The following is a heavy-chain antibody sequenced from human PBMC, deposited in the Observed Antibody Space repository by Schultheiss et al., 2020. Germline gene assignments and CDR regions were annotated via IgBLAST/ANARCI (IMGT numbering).Heavy chain of an antibody. CDR2: IYYSGST. Sequence: SETLSLTCTVSGGSISRYYWIWIRQSPGRGLEWIGYIYYSGSTNYNPSLRSRVTISVDTSKNQFSLKVRSVTAADTAVYYCARGGTIAARAIDYWGQGTLVTVSS. CDR1: GGSISRYY. CDR3: ARGGTIAARAIDY. J-gene: IGHJ4*02. V-gene: IGHV4-59*01. D-gene: IGHD6-6*01.